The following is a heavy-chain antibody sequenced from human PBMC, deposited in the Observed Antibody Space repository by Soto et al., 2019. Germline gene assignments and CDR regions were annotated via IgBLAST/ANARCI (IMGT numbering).Heavy chain of an antibody. Sequence: GGSLRLSCAASGFTFSSYGMHWVRQAPGKGLEWVAVISYDGSNKYYADSVKGRFTISRDNSKNTLYLQMNSLRAEDTAVYYCAKDYLPVVRGALEYYYYGMDVWGQGTTVTVSS. V-gene: IGHV3-30*18. CDR3: AKDYLPVVRGALEYYYYGMDV. CDR1: GFTFSSYG. CDR2: ISYDGSNK. J-gene: IGHJ6*02. D-gene: IGHD3-10*01.